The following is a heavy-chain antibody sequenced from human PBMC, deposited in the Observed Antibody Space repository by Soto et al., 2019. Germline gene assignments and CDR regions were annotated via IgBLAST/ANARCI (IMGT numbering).Heavy chain of an antibody. CDR2: IYTSGST. CDR1: GGSISSYY. Sequence: PSETLSLTCTVSGGSISSYYWSWLRQPAGKGLEWIGRIYTSGSTNYNPSLKSRVTMSVDTSKNQFSLKLSSVTAADTAVYYCARVDYDSSGYYHGFDYWGQGTLVTVSS. D-gene: IGHD3-22*01. J-gene: IGHJ4*02. CDR3: ARVDYDSSGYYHGFDY. V-gene: IGHV4-4*07.